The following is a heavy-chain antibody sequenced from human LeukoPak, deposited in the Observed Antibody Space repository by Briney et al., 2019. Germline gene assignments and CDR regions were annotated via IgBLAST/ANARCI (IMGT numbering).Heavy chain of an antibody. V-gene: IGHV3-9*01. J-gene: IGHJ3*02. CDR1: GFTFDDYA. D-gene: IGHD3-10*01. CDR3: AKGVRITMVRGAFDI. CDR2: ISWNSGSI. Sequence: GGSQRLSCAASGFTFDDYAMHWVRQAPGKGLEWVSGISWNSGSIGYADSVKGRFTISRDNAKNSLYLQMNSLRAEDTALYYCAKGVRITMVRGAFDIWGQGTMVTVSS.